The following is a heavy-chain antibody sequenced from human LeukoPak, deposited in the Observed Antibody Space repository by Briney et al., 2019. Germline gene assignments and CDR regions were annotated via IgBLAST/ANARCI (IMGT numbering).Heavy chain of an antibody. Sequence: NPSETQSLTCTVSGGSISSGGYYWSWIRQHPGKGLEWIGYIYYSGSTYYNPSLKSRVTISVDTSKNQFSLRLSSVTAADTAVYYCARTSSGWLFDYWGQGTLVTVSS. J-gene: IGHJ4*02. CDR3: ARTSSGWLFDY. V-gene: IGHV4-31*03. CDR2: IYYSGST. D-gene: IGHD6-19*01. CDR1: GGSISSGGYY.